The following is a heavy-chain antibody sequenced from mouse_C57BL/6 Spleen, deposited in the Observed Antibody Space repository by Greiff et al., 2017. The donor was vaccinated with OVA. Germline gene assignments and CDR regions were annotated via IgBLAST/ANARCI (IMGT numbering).Heavy chain of an antibody. Sequence: QVQLQQSGAELARPGASVKLSCKASGYTFTSYGISWVKQRTGQGLEWIGEIYPRSGNTYYNEKIKGKATLTADKSSSTAYMELRSLTSEDSAVYFCARPSTVNAMDYWGQGTSVTVSS. CDR1: GYTFTSYG. CDR3: ARPSTVNAMDY. V-gene: IGHV1-81*01. J-gene: IGHJ4*01. CDR2: IYPRSGNT. D-gene: IGHD1-1*01.